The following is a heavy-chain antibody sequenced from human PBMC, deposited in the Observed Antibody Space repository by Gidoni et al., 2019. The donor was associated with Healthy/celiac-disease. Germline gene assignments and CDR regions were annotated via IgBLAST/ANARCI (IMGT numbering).Heavy chain of an antibody. CDR1: GGSFSGYY. D-gene: IGHD2-15*01. V-gene: IGHV4-34*01. J-gene: IGHJ4*02. Sequence: QVQLQQWGAGLLKPSETMSLTCAVYGGSFSGYYWSWIRQPPGKGLEWIGEINHSGSTNYNPSLKSRVTISVDTSKNQFSLKLSSVTAADTAVYYFARGLRCSGGSCYPFDYWGQGTLVTVSS. CDR2: INHSGST. CDR3: ARGLRCSGGSCYPFDY.